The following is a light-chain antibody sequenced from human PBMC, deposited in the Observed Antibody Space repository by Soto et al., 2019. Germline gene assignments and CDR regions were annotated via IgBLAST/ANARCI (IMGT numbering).Light chain of an antibody. J-gene: IGKJ5*01. V-gene: IGKV3-20*01. CDR2: EAS. Sequence: VLTQSPGTVSLSRGERASLSSSASQSVNSRYIAWYQVKPGQAPRLLIYEASSRATGIPDRFSGGGSGTDFTLTIDGLEPEDFVVYYCQQYGYSPITFGQRTRLEIK. CDR1: QSVNSRY. CDR3: QQYGYSPIT.